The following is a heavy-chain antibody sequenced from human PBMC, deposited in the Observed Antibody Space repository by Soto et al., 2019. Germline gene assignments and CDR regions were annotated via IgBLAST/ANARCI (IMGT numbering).Heavy chain of an antibody. CDR1: GFTFDDYA. CDR2: IIWKSGII. D-gene: IGHD3-10*01. Sequence: EVQLVESGGGLVQPGRSLRLSCVASGFTFDDYAMYWVRQAPGKGLEWVSSIIWKSGIIAYADSVKGRFTISRDNAKNSLYLQMNSLRAEDTALYYCAKDSEGRRRGAFDIWGQGTMVTVSS. CDR3: AKDSEGRRRGAFDI. J-gene: IGHJ3*02. V-gene: IGHV3-9*01.